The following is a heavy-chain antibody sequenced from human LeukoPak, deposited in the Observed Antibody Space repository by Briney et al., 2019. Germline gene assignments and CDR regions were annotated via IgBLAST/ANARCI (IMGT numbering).Heavy chain of an antibody. CDR2: INPNSGGT. CDR3: ARDSSSSYYFDY. CDR1: GYTFTGYY. J-gene: IGHJ4*02. V-gene: IGHV1-2*02. D-gene: IGHD6-6*01. Sequence: ASVKVSCKASGYTFTGYYMHWVRQAPGQGLEWMGWINPNSGGTNYAQKFQGGVTMTRDTSISTAYMELSRLRSDDTAVYYCARDSSSSYYFDYWGQGTLVTVSS.